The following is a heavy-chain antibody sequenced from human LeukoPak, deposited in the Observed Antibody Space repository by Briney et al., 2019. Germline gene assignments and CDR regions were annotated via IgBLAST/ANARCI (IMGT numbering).Heavy chain of an antibody. Sequence: ASVKVSRKASGYTFTSYDINWVRQATGQGLEWMGWMNPNSGNTGYAQKFQGRVTMTRNTSISTAYMELSSLRSEDTAVYYCARRIVGATSSAFDIWGQGTMVTVSS. D-gene: IGHD1-26*01. V-gene: IGHV1-8*01. CDR3: ARRIVGATSSAFDI. J-gene: IGHJ3*02. CDR1: GYTFTSYD. CDR2: MNPNSGNT.